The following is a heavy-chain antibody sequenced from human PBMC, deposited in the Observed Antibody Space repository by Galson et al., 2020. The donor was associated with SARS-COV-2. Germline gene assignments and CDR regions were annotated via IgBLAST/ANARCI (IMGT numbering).Heavy chain of an antibody. CDR3: ARVPSGWYALDFDY. CDR1: GGSISSGGYY. J-gene: IGHJ4*02. Sequence: SETLSLTCTVSGGSISSGGYYWSWIRQHPGKGLEWIGYIYYSGSTYYNPSLKSRVTISVDTSKNQFSLKLSSVTAADTALYYCARVPSGWYALDFDYWGQGTLVTVSS. V-gene: IGHV4-31*03. CDR2: IYYSGST. D-gene: IGHD6-19*01.